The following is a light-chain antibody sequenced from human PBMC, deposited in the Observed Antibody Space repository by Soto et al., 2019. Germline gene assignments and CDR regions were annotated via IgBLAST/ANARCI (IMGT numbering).Light chain of an antibody. CDR2: EVS. CDR3: SSYSNTRPVV. Sequence: QSVLTQPASVSGSPGQSITISCTGTSSDVGAYDFVSWYQQRPGKAPKFMIYEVSNRPSGVSDRFSASKSGNTASLTISGLQAEDEAEYFCSSYSNTRPVVFGTGTKLTVL. CDR1: SSDVGAYDF. V-gene: IGLV2-14*01. J-gene: IGLJ1*01.